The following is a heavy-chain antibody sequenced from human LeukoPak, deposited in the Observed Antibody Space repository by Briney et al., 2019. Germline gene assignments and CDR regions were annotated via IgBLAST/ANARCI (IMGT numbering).Heavy chain of an antibody. CDR2: INPSGGST. CDR3: ARGDCTNGVCLYYFDY. CDR1: GYTFTSYG. D-gene: IGHD2-8*01. V-gene: IGHV1-46*01. Sequence: ASVKVSCKASGYTFTSYGISWVRQAPGQGLEWMGIINPSGGSTSYAQKFQGRVTMTRDTSTSTVYMELSSLRSEDTAVYYCARGDCTNGVCLYYFDYWGQGTLVTVSS. J-gene: IGHJ4*02.